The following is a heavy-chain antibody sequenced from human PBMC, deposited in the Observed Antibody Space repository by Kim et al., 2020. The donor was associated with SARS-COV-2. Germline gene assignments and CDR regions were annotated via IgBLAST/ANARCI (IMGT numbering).Heavy chain of an antibody. J-gene: IGHJ4*02. D-gene: IGHD5-18*01. CDR1: GYTFTGYY. CDR3: ARDLGYSDGYSMIVVAPDY. V-gene: IGHV1-2*06. CDR2: INPNSGGT. Sequence: ASVKVSCKASGYTFTGYYMHWVRQAPGQGLEWMGRINPNSGGTNYAQKFQGRVTMTRDTSISTAYMELSRLRSDDTAVYYCARDLGYSDGYSMIVVAPDYWGQGTLVTVSS.